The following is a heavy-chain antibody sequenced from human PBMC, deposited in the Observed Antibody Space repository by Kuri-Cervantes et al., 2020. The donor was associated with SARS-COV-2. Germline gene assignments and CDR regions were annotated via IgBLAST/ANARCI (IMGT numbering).Heavy chain of an antibody. CDR1: GFTFSSYA. D-gene: IGHD4-23*01. V-gene: IGHV3-66*01. J-gene: IGHJ4*02. CDR2: IYSGGST. Sequence: GGSLRLSCAASGFTFSSYAMSWVRQAPGKGLEWVSVIYSGGSTYYADSVKGRFTISRDNSKNTLYLQMNSLRAEDTAVYYCARDRTVVTQLDYWGQGTLVTVSS. CDR3: ARDRTVVTQLDY.